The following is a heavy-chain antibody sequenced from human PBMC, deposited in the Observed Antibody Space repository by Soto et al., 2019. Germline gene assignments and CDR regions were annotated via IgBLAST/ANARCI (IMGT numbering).Heavy chain of an antibody. CDR1: GFTFSSYA. D-gene: IGHD6-19*01. Sequence: GGSLRLSCAASGFTFSSYALIWVRQAPGKGLEWVSAISGSGDTTYYADSVTGRFTISRDNSKNTLYLQMNSLRAEDTAVYYCAKDTILVAGTGSLFDFWGQGTLVTVSS. CDR2: ISGSGDTT. J-gene: IGHJ4*02. V-gene: IGHV3-23*01. CDR3: AKDTILVAGTGSLFDF.